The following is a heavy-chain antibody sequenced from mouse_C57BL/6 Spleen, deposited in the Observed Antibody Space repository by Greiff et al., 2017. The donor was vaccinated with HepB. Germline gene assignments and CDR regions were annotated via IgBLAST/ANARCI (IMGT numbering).Heavy chain of an antibody. Sequence: DVKLVESEGGLVQPGSSMKLSCTASGFTFSDYYMAWVRQVPEKGLEWVANINYDGSSTYYLDSLKSRFIISRDNAKNILYLQMSSLKSEDTATYYCARAPHFDYWGQGTTLTVSS. CDR3: ARAPHFDY. CDR1: GFTFSDYY. V-gene: IGHV5-16*01. J-gene: IGHJ2*01. CDR2: INYDGSST.